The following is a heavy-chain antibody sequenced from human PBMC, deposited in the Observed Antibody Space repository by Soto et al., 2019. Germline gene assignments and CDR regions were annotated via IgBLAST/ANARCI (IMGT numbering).Heavy chain of an antibody. J-gene: IGHJ5*02. Sequence: PSETLSLTCTVSGGSINSGDYYWTWVRQPPGKGLEWIGYIYYGGNSQHNPSLKSRVTMSIDTSKNQFSLNLSSVTAADTAVYYCARDRRWLPRGPNNWLDLWGQGTQVTVSS. CDR3: ARDRRWLPRGPNNWLDL. CDR1: GGSINSGDYY. V-gene: IGHV4-30-4*01. CDR2: IYYGGNS. D-gene: IGHD5-12*01.